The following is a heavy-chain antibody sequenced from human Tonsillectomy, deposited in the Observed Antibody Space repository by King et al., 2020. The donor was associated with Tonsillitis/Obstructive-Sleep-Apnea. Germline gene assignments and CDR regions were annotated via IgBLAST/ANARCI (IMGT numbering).Heavy chain of an antibody. Sequence: VQLQESGPGLVKPSETLSLTCTVSGGSMSGYYWSWIRQPPGKGLEWIGYIYYSGSTNYNPSLKSRVTISVDTSKNQFSLKLSSVTAADTAVYYCARGAVVAATPIDYWGQGTLVTVFS. CDR1: GGSMSGYY. J-gene: IGHJ4*02. V-gene: IGHV4-59*01. CDR3: ARGAVVAATPIDY. CDR2: IYYSGST. D-gene: IGHD2-15*01.